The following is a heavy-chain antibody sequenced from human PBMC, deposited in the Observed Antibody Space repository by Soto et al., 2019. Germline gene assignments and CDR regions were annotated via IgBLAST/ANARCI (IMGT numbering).Heavy chain of an antibody. CDR1: GFTFSRYA. Sequence: PGGSLRLSCAASGFTFSRYAMSWVRQAQGKGLEWVSTVTGGGHTTYNADSVNGRLTISRDNSKNTLYLQMNNLRAEDPAIFYCASSSADPDVYGMDIWGPGTTVTVSS. CDR2: VTGGGHTT. V-gene: IGHV3-23*01. D-gene: IGHD3-16*01. CDR3: ASSSADPDVYGMDI. J-gene: IGHJ6*02.